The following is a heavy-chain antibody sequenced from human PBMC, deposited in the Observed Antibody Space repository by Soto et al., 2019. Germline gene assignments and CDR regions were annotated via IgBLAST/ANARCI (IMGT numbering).Heavy chain of an antibody. CDR2: ISCSGGST. CDR1: GFTFSSYA. D-gene: IGHD5-12*01. CDR3: AKELWLTVHPNWFDP. J-gene: IGHJ5*02. Sequence: PGGSLRLSCAASGFTFSSYAMSWFRQAPGKGLEWVSAISCSGGSTYYADSVKGRFTISRDNSKNTLYLQMNSLRAEDTAVYYCAKELWLTVHPNWFDPWGQGTLVTVSS. V-gene: IGHV3-23*01.